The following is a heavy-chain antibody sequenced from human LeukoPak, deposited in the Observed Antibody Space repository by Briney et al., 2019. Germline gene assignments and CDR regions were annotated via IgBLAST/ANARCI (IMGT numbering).Heavy chain of an antibody. CDR2: INPSGGST. D-gene: IGHD3-22*01. J-gene: IGHJ3*02. CDR1: GYTFTSYY. Sequence: ASVKVSCKASGYTFTSYYMHWVRQAPGQGLEWMGIINPSGGSTSYAQKFQGRVTMTRNTSISTAYMELSSLRSEDTAVYYCAGGYPSDAFDIWGQGTMVTVSS. V-gene: IGHV1-46*03. CDR3: AGGYPSDAFDI.